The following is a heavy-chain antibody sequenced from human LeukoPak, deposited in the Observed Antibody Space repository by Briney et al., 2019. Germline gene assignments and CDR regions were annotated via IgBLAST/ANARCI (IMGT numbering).Heavy chain of an antibody. CDR3: ARDDGYCSGGSCEGGWFDP. J-gene: IGHJ5*02. CDR1: GYYICSGYY. D-gene: IGHD2-15*01. Sequence: SETLSLTCTVSGYYICSGYYWGWIRQPPGKGLEWIGSIYHSGSTYYNPSLKSRVTISVDTSKNQFSLKLSSVPAADTGVYYCARDDGYCSGGSCEGGWFDPWGQGTLVTVSS. V-gene: IGHV4-38-2*02. CDR2: IYHSGST.